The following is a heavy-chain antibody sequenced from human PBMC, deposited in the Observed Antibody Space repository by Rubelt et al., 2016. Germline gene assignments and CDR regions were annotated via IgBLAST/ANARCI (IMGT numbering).Heavy chain of an antibody. J-gene: IGHJ2*01. D-gene: IGHD6-6*01. CDR1: GYTFTSYG. CDR3: ARDRIRIAARQGWYFDL. V-gene: IGHV1-18*01. CDR2: ISAYNGNT. Sequence: QVQLVQSGAEVKKPGASVKVSCKASGYTFTSYGISGVRQAPGQGLEWMGWISAYNGNTNYAQKLKGSVSMTPDTSTSTAYMELRSLRSDDTAVYYCARDRIRIAARQGWYFDLWGRGTLVTVSS.